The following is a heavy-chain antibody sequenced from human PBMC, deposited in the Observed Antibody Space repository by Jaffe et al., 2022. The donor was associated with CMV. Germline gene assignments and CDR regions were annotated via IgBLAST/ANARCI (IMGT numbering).Heavy chain of an antibody. CDR2: ISSSSSYI. Sequence: EVQLVESGGGLVKPGGSLRLSCAASGFTFSSYSMNWVRQAPGKGLEWVSSISSSSSYIYYADSVKGRFTISRDNAKNSLYLQMNSLRAEDTAVYYCATLDDIVVVPAASSALYWGQGTLVTVSS. CDR1: GFTFSSYS. D-gene: IGHD2-2*01. J-gene: IGHJ4*02. V-gene: IGHV3-21*01. CDR3: ATLDDIVVVPAASSALY.